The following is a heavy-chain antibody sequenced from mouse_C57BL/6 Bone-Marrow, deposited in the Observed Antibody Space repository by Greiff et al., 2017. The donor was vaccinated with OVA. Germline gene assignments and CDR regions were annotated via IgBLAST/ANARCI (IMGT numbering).Heavy chain of an antibody. CDR1: GYAFSSSW. Sequence: VKLQQSGPELVKPGASVKISCKASGYAFSSSWMNWVKQRPGKGLEWIGRIYPGDGDTNYNGKFKGKATLTADKSSSTAYMQLSSLTSEDSAVYFCARHEARYYASYFDYRGQGTTLTVSS. CDR3: ARHEARYYASYFDY. D-gene: IGHD1-1*01. J-gene: IGHJ2*01. CDR2: IYPGDGDT. V-gene: IGHV1-82*01.